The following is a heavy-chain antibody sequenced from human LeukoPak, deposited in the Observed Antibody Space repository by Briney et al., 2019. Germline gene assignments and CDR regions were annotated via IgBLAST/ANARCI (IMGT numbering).Heavy chain of an antibody. Sequence: GGSLRLSCAASGFTFSSYAMHWVRQAPGKGLEWVAVISYDGGNKYYADSVKGRFTISRDNSKNTLYLQMNSLRAEDTAVYYCAREWELLSGAFDIWGQGTMVTVSS. J-gene: IGHJ3*02. V-gene: IGHV3-30-3*01. CDR1: GFTFSSYA. CDR3: AREWELLSGAFDI. D-gene: IGHD1-26*01. CDR2: ISYDGGNK.